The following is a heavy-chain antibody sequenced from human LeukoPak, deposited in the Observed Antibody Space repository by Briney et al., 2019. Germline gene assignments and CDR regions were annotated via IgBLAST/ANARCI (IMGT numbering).Heavy chain of an antibody. CDR1: GFTFSGSA. V-gene: IGHV3-73*01. D-gene: IGHD6-19*01. J-gene: IGHJ4*02. CDR2: IRSKADNYAT. Sequence: GGSLRLSCAASGFTFSGSAIHWVRQASGKGLEWVGRIRSKADNYATEYAASVKGRFIISRDDSKNTAFLQMNSLKTEDTAVYYCTRVTTVAASDFDYWGQGTQVTVSA. CDR3: TRVTTVAASDFDY.